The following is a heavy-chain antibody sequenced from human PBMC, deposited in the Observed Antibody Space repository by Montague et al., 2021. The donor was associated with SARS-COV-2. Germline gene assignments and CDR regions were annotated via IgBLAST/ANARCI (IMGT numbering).Heavy chain of an antibody. V-gene: IGHV4-34*01. CDR3: ARLRDGVVPSPILGIGPYFSYYYIDV. D-gene: IGHD2-15*01. Sequence: SETLSLTCAVHGGSFSSYYWNWIRQPPGKGLEWIGEINHGGSTNYNPSLKIRLTISVDTSKNQFSLKLTSVAATDTAVYYCARLRDGVVPSPILGIGPYFSYYYIDVWGKGTTVTVSS. J-gene: IGHJ6*03. CDR2: INHGGST. CDR1: GGSFSSYY.